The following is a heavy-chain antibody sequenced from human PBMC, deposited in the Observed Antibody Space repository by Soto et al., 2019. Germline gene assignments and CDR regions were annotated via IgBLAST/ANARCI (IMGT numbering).Heavy chain of an antibody. D-gene: IGHD3-22*01. CDR3: ARTYDSSGPNSGGYGFDI. CDR1: GDSISSYY. Sequence: QVQLQESGPGLVQPSETLSLICTVSGDSISSYYWSWIRQPPGKGLEWIAYIYYIGSTTNYNPSLKSRVTISVDTSKNQFSLKVSSVTAADTAVYYCARTYDSSGPNSGGYGFDIWGQGTMVTVSS. J-gene: IGHJ3*02. CDR2: IYYIGSTT. V-gene: IGHV4-59*01.